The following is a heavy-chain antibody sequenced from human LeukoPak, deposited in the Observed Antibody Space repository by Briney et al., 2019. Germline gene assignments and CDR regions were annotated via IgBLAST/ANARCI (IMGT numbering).Heavy chain of an antibody. CDR1: EFSPTNFW. Sequence: QPGGSLRLSCVASEFSPTNFWMTWVRRAPGRGLECVANIKHDGTEKFYVDSVKGRFTISRDNAKNSLYLRMNSLRAEDTAVYYCATFVGIVSGTYTVPGGLLVWGKGTTVTVSS. D-gene: IGHD2-2*03. CDR3: ATFVGIVSGTYTVPGGLLV. CDR2: IKHDGTEK. J-gene: IGHJ6*04. V-gene: IGHV3-7*01.